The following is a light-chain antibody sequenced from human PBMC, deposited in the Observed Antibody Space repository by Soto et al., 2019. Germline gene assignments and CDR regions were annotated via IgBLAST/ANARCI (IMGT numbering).Light chain of an antibody. CDR2: RNN. Sequence: NFMLTQPHSVSESPGKTVTISCTRTSGSIASSYVQWFQQRPGSAPTTLISRNNERPSGVPGRFTGSIDISSNSASLTISGLRTEDEADYYCQSSDRNNPVVFGRGTKLTVL. V-gene: IGLV6-57*04. CDR3: QSSDRNNPVV. J-gene: IGLJ3*02. CDR1: SGSIASSY.